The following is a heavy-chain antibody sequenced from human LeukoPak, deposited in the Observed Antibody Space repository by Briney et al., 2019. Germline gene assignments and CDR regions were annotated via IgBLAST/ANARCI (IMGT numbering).Heavy chain of an antibody. J-gene: IGHJ4*02. Sequence: SETLCLTCTVSGGSISSSTYYWGWIRQPPGKGLEWIGTIYYSGSPYYNPSLKSRLTISVDTSKNQFPLRVSSVTAADTAVYYCARADIVVVPAAIYYFDYWGQGTLVTVSS. CDR3: ARADIVVVPAAIYYFDY. CDR1: GGSISSSTYY. V-gene: IGHV4-39*06. D-gene: IGHD2-2*01. CDR2: IYYSGSP.